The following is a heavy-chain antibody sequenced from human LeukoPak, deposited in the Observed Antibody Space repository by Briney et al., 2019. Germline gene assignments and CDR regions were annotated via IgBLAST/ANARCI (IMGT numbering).Heavy chain of an antibody. J-gene: IGHJ3*02. CDR1: GFTFDYYA. CDR3: AKDYDSSGKGAFDI. CDR2: ISWNSGSI. V-gene: IGHV3-9*03. Sequence: GGSLRLSGAASGFTFDYYAMHWVRQAPGKGLEWVSGISWNSGSIGYADSVKGRFTISRDNAKNSLYLQMNSLRAEDMALYYCAKDYDSSGKGAFDIWGQGTMVTVSS. D-gene: IGHD3-22*01.